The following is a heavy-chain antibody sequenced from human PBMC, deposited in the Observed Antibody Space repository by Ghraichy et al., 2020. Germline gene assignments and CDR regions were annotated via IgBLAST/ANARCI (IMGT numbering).Heavy chain of an antibody. D-gene: IGHD2-2*01. V-gene: IGHV3-11*04. CDR1: GFSFSDYY. CDR2: ISGSGGPK. Sequence: GGSLRLSCAASGFSFSDYYMRWIRQAPGKGLEYLSFISGSGGPKYHADSVKGRFTISRDNANNSLYLQMNSLRAEDTAVYYCARELGVVVVPAALDFCGRGLLVAVSS. J-gene: IGHJ4*02. CDR3: ARELGVVVVPAALDF.